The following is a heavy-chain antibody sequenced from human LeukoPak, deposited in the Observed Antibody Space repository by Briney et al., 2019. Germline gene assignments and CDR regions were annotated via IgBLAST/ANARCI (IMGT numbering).Heavy chain of an antibody. J-gene: IGHJ4*02. Sequence: PGGSLRLPCAASGFTFSSYWMSWVRQAPGKGPEWVANIKQDGSEKYYVDSVKGRFTISRDNAKNSLYLQMNSLRAEDTAVYYCPRDNSIAVAGTNDYWGQGTLVTVSS. V-gene: IGHV3-7*01. CDR3: PRDNSIAVAGTNDY. D-gene: IGHD6-19*01. CDR2: IKQDGSEK. CDR1: GFTFSSYW.